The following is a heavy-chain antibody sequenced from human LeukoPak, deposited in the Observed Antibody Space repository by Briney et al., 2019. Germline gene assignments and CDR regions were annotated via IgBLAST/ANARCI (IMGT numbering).Heavy chain of an antibody. D-gene: IGHD3-16*01. V-gene: IGHV4-4*02. Sequence: PSETLSLTCAVSGGSISSSNWWSWVRQPPGKGLEWIAEIYQSGRTNYNPSLRGRVTMSVDKSTNQFSLKLASVTAADTAVYYCARGGSYVYFDYWGQGTLVTVTS. CDR2: IYQSGRT. J-gene: IGHJ4*02. CDR3: ARGGSYVYFDY. CDR1: GGSISSSNW.